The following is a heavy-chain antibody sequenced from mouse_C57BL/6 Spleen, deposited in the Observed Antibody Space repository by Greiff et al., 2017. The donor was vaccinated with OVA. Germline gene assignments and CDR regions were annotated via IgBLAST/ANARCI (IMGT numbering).Heavy chain of an antibody. Sequence: DVQLQESGGGLVQPGGSMKLSCVASGFTFSNYWMNWVRQSPEKGLEWVAQIRLKSDNYATHYAESVKGRFTISRDDSKSSVYLQMNNLRAEDTGIYYCTGVDWEGAWFAYWGQGTLVTVSA. D-gene: IGHD4-1*01. V-gene: IGHV6-3*01. J-gene: IGHJ3*01. CDR1: GFTFSNYW. CDR3: TGVDWEGAWFAY. CDR2: IRLKSDNYAT.